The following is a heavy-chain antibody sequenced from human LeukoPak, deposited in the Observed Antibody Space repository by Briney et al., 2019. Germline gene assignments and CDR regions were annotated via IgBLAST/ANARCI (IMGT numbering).Heavy chain of an antibody. CDR3: AKGYCSSISCLVDY. CDR1: GFTFDDYA. Sequence: GGSLRLSCAASGFTFDDYAMHWVRQAPGKGLEGVSGISWNSGSIGYADSVKGRFTISRDNAKNSLYLQMNSLRAEDTALHYCAKGYCSSISCLVDYWGQGTLVTVSS. D-gene: IGHD2-2*01. V-gene: IGHV3-9*01. J-gene: IGHJ4*02. CDR2: ISWNSGSI.